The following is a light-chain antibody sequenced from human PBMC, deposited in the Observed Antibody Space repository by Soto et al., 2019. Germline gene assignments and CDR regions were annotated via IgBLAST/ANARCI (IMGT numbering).Light chain of an antibody. V-gene: IGLV2-14*01. Sequence: QSALTQPASVSGSPGQSITISCTGTSSDVGGYDYVSWYQQHPGKAPKLLIYEVSNRPSGVSNRFSGSKSGNTASLTISGLQAGDEADYYCSSYTSISTWVFGGGTKVTVL. CDR2: EVS. J-gene: IGLJ3*02. CDR3: SSYTSISTWV. CDR1: SSDVGGYDY.